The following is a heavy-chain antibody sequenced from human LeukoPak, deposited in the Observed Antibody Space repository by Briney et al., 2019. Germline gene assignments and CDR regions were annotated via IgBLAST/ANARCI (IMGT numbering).Heavy chain of an antibody. CDR1: GFTFSSYA. D-gene: IGHD2-2*01. CDR2: ISYDGSNK. Sequence: PGGSLRLSCAASGFTFSSYAMHWVRQAPGKGLEWVAVISYDGSNKYYADSVKGRFTISRDNSKNTLYLQMNSLRAEDTAVYYCARDGRRYQLLPYNWFDPWGQGTLVTVSS. J-gene: IGHJ5*02. CDR3: ARDGRRYQLLPYNWFDP. V-gene: IGHV3-30-3*01.